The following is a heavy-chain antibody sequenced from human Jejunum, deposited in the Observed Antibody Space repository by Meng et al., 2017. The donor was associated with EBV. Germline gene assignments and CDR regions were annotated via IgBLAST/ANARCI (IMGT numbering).Heavy chain of an antibody. J-gene: IGHJ4*02. V-gene: IGHV1-3*03. D-gene: IGHD2-15*01. Sequence: VQLVQVGAEVKEPGASVKVACKASGYTFNSYAIHWVRQAPGQRLEWMGWIHTDNGGTKYSQEFQDRVTITRDTSASTAYMEISSLRAEDTAVYYCVKKGTRLTTHGYHFDYWGQGTLVTVSS. CDR2: IHTDNGGT. CDR3: VKKGTRLTTHGYHFDY. CDR1: GYTFNSYA.